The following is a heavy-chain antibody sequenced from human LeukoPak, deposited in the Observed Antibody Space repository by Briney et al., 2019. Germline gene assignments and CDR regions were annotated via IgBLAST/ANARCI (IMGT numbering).Heavy chain of an antibody. CDR2: INPNSGGT. J-gene: IGHJ4*02. V-gene: IGHV1-2*02. CDR3: ARDLLGYCSGGSCYPSFDY. CDR1: GYTFTGYY. Sequence: ASVKVSCKASGYTFTGYYMHWVRQAPGQGLEWMGWINPNSGGTNYAQKFQGRVTMTRDTSISTAYMELSRLRSDDTAVYYCARDLLGYCSGGSCYPSFDYWGRGTLVTVSS. D-gene: IGHD2-15*01.